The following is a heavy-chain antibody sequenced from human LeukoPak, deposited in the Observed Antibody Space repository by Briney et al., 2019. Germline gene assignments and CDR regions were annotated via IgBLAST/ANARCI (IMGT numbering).Heavy chain of an antibody. Sequence: PSETLSLTCTVSGASISSGSYYWSWIRQPAGQGLEWIGYIYYSGSTNYNPSLKSRVTISVDTSKNQFSLKLSSVTAADTAVYYCARSLLGMATIASPFDYWGQGTLVTVSS. CDR2: IYYSGST. J-gene: IGHJ4*02. V-gene: IGHV4-61*10. CDR3: ARSLLGMATIASPFDY. CDR1: GASISSGSYY. D-gene: IGHD5-24*01.